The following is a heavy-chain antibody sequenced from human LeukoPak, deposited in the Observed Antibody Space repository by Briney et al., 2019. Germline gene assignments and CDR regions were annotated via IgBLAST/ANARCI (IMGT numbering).Heavy chain of an antibody. CDR2: INAGTGNT. J-gene: IGHJ5*02. Sequence: ASVKVSCKASGYTFTSYAMHWVRQAPGQRLEWMGWINAGTGNTKFSQEFQGRVTFTRDTSASTAYMELTGLRSEDMAVYYCARERDGYTPYNWFDPWGQGTLVPVSS. V-gene: IGHV1-3*03. D-gene: IGHD5-24*01. CDR1: GYTFTSYA. CDR3: ARERDGYTPYNWFDP.